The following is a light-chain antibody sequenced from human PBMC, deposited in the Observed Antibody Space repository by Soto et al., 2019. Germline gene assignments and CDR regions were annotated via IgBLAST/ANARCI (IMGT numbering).Light chain of an antibody. J-gene: IGLJ3*02. CDR3: CSYAGSSTWM. V-gene: IGLV2-11*01. CDR1: SSDVGGYNF. CDR2: DVT. Sequence: QSALTQPRSVSGSPGQSVTISCTGTSSDVGGYNFVSWYQHPPGKAPKLMIYDVTTRPSGVPDRFSGSKSGDTASLTISGLQAEDEADYYCCSYAGSSTWMFGGGTKVTVL.